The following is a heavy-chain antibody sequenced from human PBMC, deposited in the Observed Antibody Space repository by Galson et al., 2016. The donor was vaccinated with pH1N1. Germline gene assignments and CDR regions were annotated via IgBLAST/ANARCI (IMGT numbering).Heavy chain of an antibody. CDR1: GFTFNDYG. J-gene: IGHJ4*02. D-gene: IGHD1-14*01. CDR2: ISWNSSSI. Sequence: SLRLSCAASGFTFNDYGMHWVRQAPGKGLEWVSSISWNSSSIDYADSVKGRFTTSRDNAKNSLYLQMNRLRVEDTAFYYCAKDMNQDRREGALDYWGQGALVTVSP. V-gene: IGHV3-9*01. CDR3: AKDMNQDRREGALDY.